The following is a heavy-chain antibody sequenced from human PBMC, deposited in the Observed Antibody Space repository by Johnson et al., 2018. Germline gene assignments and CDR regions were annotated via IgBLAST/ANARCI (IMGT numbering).Heavy chain of an antibody. D-gene: IGHD2-15*01. CDR2: IYTSGTT. V-gene: IGHV4-4*07. Sequence: QVQLQESGPGLVKPSETLSLTCTVSGGSISSYYWSWIRQPAGKGLEWIGRIYTSGTTFYNPSLKSRVTISVDTSKNQFSLKLSSVTAADTAVYYCARLIGGGYYSYYGMDVWGQGTTVTVSS. J-gene: IGHJ6*02. CDR1: GGSISSYY. CDR3: ARLIGGGYYSYYGMDV.